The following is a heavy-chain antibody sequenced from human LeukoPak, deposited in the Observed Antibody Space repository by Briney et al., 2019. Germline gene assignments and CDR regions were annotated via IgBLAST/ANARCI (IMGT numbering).Heavy chain of an antibody. D-gene: IGHD3-22*01. J-gene: IGHJ4*02. Sequence: GSLRLSCAASGFTFSSYEMNWVRQAPGKGLEWVSYISSSGSTIYYADSVRGRFTVSRDNAKNSLYLQMNSLRAEDTAVYYCARDYFDSSGYFQFDYWGQGTLVTASS. CDR2: ISSSGSTI. V-gene: IGHV3-48*03. CDR1: GFTFSSYE. CDR3: ARDYFDSSGYFQFDY.